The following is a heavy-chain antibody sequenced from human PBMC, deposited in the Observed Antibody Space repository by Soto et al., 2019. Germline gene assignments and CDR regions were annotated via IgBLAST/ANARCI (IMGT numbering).Heavy chain of an antibody. CDR1: GYSFTRYW. V-gene: IGHV5-51*01. CDR3: ASSVLERRSGAFDI. CDR2: IYPGDSDT. J-gene: IGHJ3*02. Sequence: PGESLKISCKGSGYSFTRYWIGWVRQMPGKGLEWMGIIYPGDSDTRYSPSFQGQVTISADKSISTAYLQWSSLKASDAAMYYCASSVLERRSGAFDIWGQGTMVTVSS. D-gene: IGHD1-1*01.